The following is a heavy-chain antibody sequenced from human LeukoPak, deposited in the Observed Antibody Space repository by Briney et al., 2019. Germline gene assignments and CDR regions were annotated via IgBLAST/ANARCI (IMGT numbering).Heavy chain of an antibody. CDR3: ARTSPRAATFDY. Sequence: SETLSLTCAVSGGSISSYYWSWIRQPAGKVLEWIGRIYTSGTTNYNPSLKSRVTMSVDTSKNQFSLNLNSVTAADTAVYYCARTSPRAATFDYWGQGTLVTVSS. CDR2: IYTSGTT. J-gene: IGHJ4*02. CDR1: GGSISSYY. V-gene: IGHV4-4*07. D-gene: IGHD2-15*01.